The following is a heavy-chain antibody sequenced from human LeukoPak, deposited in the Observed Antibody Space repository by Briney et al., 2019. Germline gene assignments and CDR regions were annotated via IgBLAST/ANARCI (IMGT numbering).Heavy chain of an antibody. CDR3: AREEGAFDY. J-gene: IGHJ4*02. D-gene: IGHD1-26*01. CDR2: IYYSGST. CDR1: GGSISSYY. V-gene: IGHV4-59*08. Sequence: SETLSLTCTVSGGSISSYYWSWIRQPPGKGLEWIGYIYYSGSTNYNPSLKSRVTISVDTSNNQFSLRLSSVTAADTAVYYCAREEGAFDYWGQGTLVTVSS.